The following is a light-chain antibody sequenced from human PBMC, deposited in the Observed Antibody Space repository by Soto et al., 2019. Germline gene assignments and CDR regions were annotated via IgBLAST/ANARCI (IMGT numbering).Light chain of an antibody. CDR2: TNT. CDR1: RSNIGTNT. V-gene: IGLV1-44*01. Sequence: QPVLTQPPSASGTPGQRVTISCSGTRSNIGTNTINWYQHVPGTAPKLLIYTNTQRPSGVPDRFSGSKSGTSASLAISGLQSEDEADYYCSGWDDSLNSWVFGGGTQLTVL. J-gene: IGLJ3*02. CDR3: SGWDDSLNSWV.